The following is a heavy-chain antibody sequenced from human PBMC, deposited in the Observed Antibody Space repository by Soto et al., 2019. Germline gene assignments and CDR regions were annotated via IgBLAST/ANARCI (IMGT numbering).Heavy chain of an antibody. J-gene: IGHJ3*02. CDR2: IYTGDSDT. CDR3: ARIYYYGSGSYSSVFDI. D-gene: IGHD3-10*01. CDR1: GYSFTSYW. V-gene: IGHV5-51*01. Sequence: GESLKISCKGSGYSFTSYWIGWVRQMPGKGLEWVGIIYTGDSDTRYSPSFQGQVTISAEKSINTAYLQWSSLKASDTAMYYCARIYYYGSGSYSSVFDIWGQGTMVTVSS.